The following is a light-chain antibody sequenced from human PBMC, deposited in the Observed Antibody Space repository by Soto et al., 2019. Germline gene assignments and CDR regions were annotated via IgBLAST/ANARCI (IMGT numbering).Light chain of an antibody. CDR2: DVS. V-gene: IGLV2-14*03. CDR3: SSYTSTSTLYV. J-gene: IGLJ1*01. Sequence: QSVLTQPASVSGSPGQSITISCTGTSSDIGGYNYVSWYQQLPGKVPKLIIYDVSNRPSGVSDLFSGSKSGNAASLTISGLQAEDEADYYCSSYTSTSTLYVFGTGTKVTVL. CDR1: SSDIGGYNY.